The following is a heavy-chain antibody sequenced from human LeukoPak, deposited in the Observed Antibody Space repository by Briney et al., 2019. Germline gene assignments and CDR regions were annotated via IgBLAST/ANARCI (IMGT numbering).Heavy chain of an antibody. D-gene: IGHD3-16*01. CDR1: GGSFSGYY. CDR3: ARDRIAGYAYYYYMDV. Sequence: PSETLPLTCAVYGGSFSGYYWSWIRQPPGKGLEWIGEINHSGSTNYNPSLKSRVTISVDTSKNQFSLKLSSVTAADTAMYYCARDRIAGYAYYYYMDVWGKGTTVTVSS. V-gene: IGHV4-34*01. J-gene: IGHJ6*03. CDR2: INHSGST.